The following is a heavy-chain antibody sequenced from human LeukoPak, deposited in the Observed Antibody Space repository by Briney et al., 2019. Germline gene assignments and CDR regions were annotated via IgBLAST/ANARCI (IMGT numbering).Heavy chain of an antibody. CDR2: INPSGGST. V-gene: IGHV1-46*01. J-gene: IGHJ5*02. CDR3: ARDGLNRLQYYDNRDNWFDP. CDR1: GYTFTSYY. Sequence: GASVKVSCKASGYTFTSYYMHWVRQAPGQGLEWMGIINPSGGSTSYAQKFQGRVTITADESTSTAYMELSSLRSEDTAVYYCARDGLNRLQYYDNRDNWFDPWGQGTLVTVSS. D-gene: IGHD3-9*01.